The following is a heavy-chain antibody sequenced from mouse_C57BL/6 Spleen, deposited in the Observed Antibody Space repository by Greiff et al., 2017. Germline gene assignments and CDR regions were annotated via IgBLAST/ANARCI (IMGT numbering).Heavy chain of an antibody. D-gene: IGHD1-1*01. CDR3: ARMDYGSSYGFDY. J-gene: IGHJ2*01. V-gene: IGHV5-17*01. CDR1: GFTFSDYG. Sequence: EVKLVESGGGLVKPGGSLKLSCAASGFTFSDYGMHWVRQAPEKGLEWVAYISSGPSTNYYADTVKGRFTISRDNAKNTLFLQMTSLRSEDTAMYYCARMDYGSSYGFDYWGQGTTLTVSS. CDR2: ISSGPSTN.